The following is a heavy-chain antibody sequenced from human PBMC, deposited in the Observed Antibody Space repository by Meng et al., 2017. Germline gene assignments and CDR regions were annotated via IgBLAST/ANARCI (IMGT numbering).Heavy chain of an antibody. CDR3: ARAHDHYNILTGYSPPDAFDI. CDR1: GYTFTGYY. D-gene: IGHD3-9*01. CDR2: INPNSGAT. Sequence: ASVKVSCKASGYTFTGYYMHWVRQAPGQGLEWMGRINPNSGATNYAQKFQGRVTMTRDTSISTAYMELSSLRSDDTAVYYCARAHDHYNILTGYSPPDAFDIWGQGTMVTVSS. V-gene: IGHV1-2*06. J-gene: IGHJ3*02.